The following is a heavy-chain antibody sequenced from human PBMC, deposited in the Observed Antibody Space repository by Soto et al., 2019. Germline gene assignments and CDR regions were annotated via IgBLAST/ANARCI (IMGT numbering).Heavy chain of an antibody. Sequence: GGSLRLSCAASGFTFSGSAMHWVRQASGKGLEWVGHIRSKANSYATAYAASVKGRFTISRDDSKNTAYLQMNSLKTEDTAVYYCTRHVVAGTFYYYGMDVWGQGTTVTVSS. CDR2: IRSKANSYAT. D-gene: IGHD6-19*01. CDR3: TRHVVAGTFYYYGMDV. CDR1: GFTFSGSA. V-gene: IGHV3-73*01. J-gene: IGHJ6*02.